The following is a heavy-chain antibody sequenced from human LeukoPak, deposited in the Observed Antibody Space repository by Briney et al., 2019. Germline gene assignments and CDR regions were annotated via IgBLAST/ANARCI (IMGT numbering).Heavy chain of an antibody. CDR1: GFTFSRYW. J-gene: IGHJ6*04. CDR2: IKEDGSEK. V-gene: IGHV3-7*03. Sequence: PGGSLRLSCAASGFTFSRYWMSWVRQAPGKGLEWVASIKEDGSEKYYVDSVKGRFIISRDNAKNSLSLQMNSLRAEDTAVYYCARDFWQWLIRVYYYYGMDVWGKGTTATVSS. D-gene: IGHD6-19*01. CDR3: ARDFWQWLIRVYYYYGMDV.